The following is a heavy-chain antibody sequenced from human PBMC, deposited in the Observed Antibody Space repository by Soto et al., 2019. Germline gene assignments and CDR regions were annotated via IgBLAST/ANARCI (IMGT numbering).Heavy chain of an antibody. CDR3: AHRRPLVDCSSTSCDVAFDI. CDR1: GFSLSTSGVG. J-gene: IGHJ3*02. D-gene: IGHD2-2*01. CDR2: IYWDDDK. V-gene: IGHV2-5*02. Sequence: QITLKESGPTLVKPTQTLTLTCTFSGFSLSTSGVGVGWIRQPPGKALEWLALIYWDDDKRYSPSLKSRLTITKDTSKNQVVLTMTNMDPEDTATYYCAHRRPLVDCSSTSCDVAFDIWGQGTMVTVSS.